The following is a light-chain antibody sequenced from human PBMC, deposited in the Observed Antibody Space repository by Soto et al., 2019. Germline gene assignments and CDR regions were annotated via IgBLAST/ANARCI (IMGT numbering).Light chain of an antibody. V-gene: IGLV2-14*01. Sequence: QSALTQPASVSGSAGQSITISCSGTMRDVGAYNLVSWYQQHPGTAPKLIIYEVRNRPSGISSRFSGSRSGNTASLTISGLQSEDEGDYYCSAYTAGSTLVFGGGTQLTVL. CDR2: EVR. CDR1: MRDVGAYNL. CDR3: SAYTAGSTLV. J-gene: IGLJ3*02.